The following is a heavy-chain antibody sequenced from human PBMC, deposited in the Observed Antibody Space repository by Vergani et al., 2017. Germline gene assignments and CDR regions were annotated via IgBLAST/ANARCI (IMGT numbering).Heavy chain of an antibody. Sequence: QVQLQESGPGLVKPSETLSLTCTVSGGSISSYYWSWIRQPPGKGLEWIGYIYYSGSTNYNPSLKSRFTISVDTSKNQFSLKLSSVTAADTAVYYCARHGEYSSGWYVDYYYYYGMDVWGQGTTVTVSS. CDR3: ARHGEYSSGWYVDYYYYYGMDV. CDR2: IYYSGST. V-gene: IGHV4-59*08. J-gene: IGHJ6*02. D-gene: IGHD6-19*01. CDR1: GGSISSYY.